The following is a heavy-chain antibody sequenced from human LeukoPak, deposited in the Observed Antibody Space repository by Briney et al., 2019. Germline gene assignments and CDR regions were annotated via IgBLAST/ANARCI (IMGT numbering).Heavy chain of an antibody. CDR1: GFTFGSYA. D-gene: IGHD4-17*01. CDR3: AKEAQGGYGYPEGNAFDI. Sequence: AGGSLRLSCAASGFTFGSYAMSWVRQAPGKGLEWVSAISGSGGSTYYADSVKGRFTISRDNSKNTLYLQMNSLRAEDTAVYYCAKEAQGGYGYPEGNAFDIWGQGTMVTVSS. CDR2: ISGSGGST. J-gene: IGHJ3*02. V-gene: IGHV3-23*01.